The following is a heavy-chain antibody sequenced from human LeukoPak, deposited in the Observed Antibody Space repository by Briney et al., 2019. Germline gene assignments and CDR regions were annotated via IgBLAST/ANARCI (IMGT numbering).Heavy chain of an antibody. Sequence: GESLRLSCAASGFTFTTYWMSWVRQFPGKGLQWVANINQDGTEKYYVDSVKGRFTISRDNAKNSLYLQMNSLRVEDTAIYYCVKVAKYYYGSETYYFFEQWGQGTPVTASS. D-gene: IGHD3-10*01. J-gene: IGHJ4*02. V-gene: IGHV3-7*01. CDR3: VKVAKYYYGSETYYFFEQ. CDR1: GFTFTTYW. CDR2: INQDGTEK.